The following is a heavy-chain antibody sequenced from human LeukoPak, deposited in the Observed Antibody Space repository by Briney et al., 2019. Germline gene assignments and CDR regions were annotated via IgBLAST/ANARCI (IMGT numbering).Heavy chain of an antibody. CDR1: GYPFTGYH. CDR3: ARLADCSSSSCRSFDY. J-gene: IGHJ4*02. CDR2: INPNSGFT. Sequence: GASVKVSCKASGYPFTGYHLHWVRQAPGQGLEWMGWINPNSGFTNYAQKFQGRVTMTRDTSISTAYMELSRLRSDDTAVYYCARLADCSSSSCRSFDYWGQGTLVTVSS. D-gene: IGHD2-2*01. V-gene: IGHV1-2*02.